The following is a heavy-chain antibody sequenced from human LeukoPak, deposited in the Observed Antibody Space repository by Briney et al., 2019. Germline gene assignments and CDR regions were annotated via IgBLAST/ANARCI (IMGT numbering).Heavy chain of an antibody. CDR1: GYTFTDYY. Sequence: ASVKVSCKASGYTFTDYYMHWVRQAPGQGLEWMGWINPNTGGTDYIQKFQGSVTMTRDTSISTAYMELSRLRSDDTAVYYCARAYSGYDPYYFDYWGQGTLVTVSS. CDR3: ARAYSGYDPYYFDY. J-gene: IGHJ4*02. CDR2: INPNTGGT. V-gene: IGHV1-2*02. D-gene: IGHD5-12*01.